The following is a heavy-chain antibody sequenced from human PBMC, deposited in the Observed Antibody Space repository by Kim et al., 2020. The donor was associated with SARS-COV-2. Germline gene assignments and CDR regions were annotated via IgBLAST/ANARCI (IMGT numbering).Heavy chain of an antibody. CDR3: ASRNFTKLERLY. CDR1: GGSFSGYY. Sequence: SETLSLTCAVYGGSFSGYYWSWIRQPPGKGLEWIGEINHSGSTNYNPSLKSRVTISVDSSKNQFSLKLSSVTAADTAVYYCASRNFTKLERLYWGQGTLVTVSS. J-gene: IGHJ4*02. D-gene: IGHD1-1*01. V-gene: IGHV4-34*01. CDR2: INHSGST.